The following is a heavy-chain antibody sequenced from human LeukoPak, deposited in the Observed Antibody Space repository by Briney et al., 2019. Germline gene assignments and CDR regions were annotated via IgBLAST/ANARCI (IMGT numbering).Heavy chain of an antibody. Sequence: GGSLRLSCTASGFTFGSYDMNWVRQAPGKGLEWVSFVVGSGGVKYYADSVKGRVTISRENFKNTVYLQMDSLRVEDTAVYYCARDRGGTYCSGGSCYSGGLCDHWGQGTLVIVSS. D-gene: IGHD2-15*01. CDR1: GFTFGSYD. CDR2: VVGSGGVK. CDR3: ARDRGGTYCSGGSCYSGGLCDH. V-gene: IGHV3-23*01. J-gene: IGHJ4*02.